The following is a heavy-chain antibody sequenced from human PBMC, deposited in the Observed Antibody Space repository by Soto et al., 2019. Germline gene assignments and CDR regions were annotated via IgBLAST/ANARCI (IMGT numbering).Heavy chain of an antibody. D-gene: IGHD6-13*01. V-gene: IGHV2-26*01. CDR3: ARIIRYSSSWRLYPDY. J-gene: IGHJ4*02. CDR2: IFSNDEK. CDR1: GFSLSNARLG. Sequence: QVTLKESGPVLVKPTETLTLTCTVSGFSLSNARLGVSWIRQPPGKALEWLAHIFSNDEKSYSTSLKSRLTISKDTSKSQVVLTMTNMDPVDTATYYCARIIRYSSSWRLYPDYWGQGTLVTVSS.